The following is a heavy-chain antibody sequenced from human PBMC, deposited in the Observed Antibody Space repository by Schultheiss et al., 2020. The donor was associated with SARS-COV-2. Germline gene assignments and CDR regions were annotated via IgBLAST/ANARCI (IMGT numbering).Heavy chain of an antibody. Sequence: SQTLSLTCAVYGGSFSGYYWSWIRQPPGKGLEWIGEINHSGSTNYNPSLKSRVTISVDTSKNQFSLKLSSVTAADTAVYYCAREEVYYDSSAYLAPDYWGQGTLVTVSS. CDR3: AREEVYYDSSAYLAPDY. CDR2: INHSGST. CDR1: GGSFSGYY. D-gene: IGHD3-22*01. V-gene: IGHV4-34*01. J-gene: IGHJ4*02.